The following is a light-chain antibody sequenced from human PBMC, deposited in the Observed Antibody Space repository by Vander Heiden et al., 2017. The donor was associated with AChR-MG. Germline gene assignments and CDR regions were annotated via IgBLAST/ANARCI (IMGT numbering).Light chain of an antibody. J-gene: IGKJ1*01. V-gene: IGKV1-5*01. CDR1: QTISSW. CDR3: QQYDTYSRA. CDR2: DAS. Sequence: DIQMTQSPSTLSASVGDRVTITCRASQTISSWLAWYQQKPGKAPKLLIYDASYLDTGVPPRFSGSGSGTEFTLTISSLQPDDFATYYCQQYDTYSRAFGQGTKVEI.